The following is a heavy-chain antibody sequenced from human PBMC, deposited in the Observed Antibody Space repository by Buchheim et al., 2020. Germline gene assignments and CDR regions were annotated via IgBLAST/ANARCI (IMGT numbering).Heavy chain of an antibody. CDR1: GGSISSGDYY. D-gene: IGHD4-17*01. V-gene: IGHV4-30-4*01. CDR3: ARDGGDYGEASNWFDP. Sequence: QVQLQESGPGLVKPSQTLSLTCTVSGGSISSGDYYWSWIRQPPGKGLEWIGYIYYSGSTYYNPSLKSLVTISVDKSQNKFSLKLSSVTAADTAVYYCARDGGDYGEASNWFDPWGQGTL. J-gene: IGHJ5*02. CDR2: IYYSGST.